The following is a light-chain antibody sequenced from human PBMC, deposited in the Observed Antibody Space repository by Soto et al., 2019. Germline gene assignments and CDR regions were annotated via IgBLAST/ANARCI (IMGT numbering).Light chain of an antibody. CDR2: DAS. V-gene: IGKV1-5*01. Sequence: DIQMTQSPSTLSASIGDRVTITCRASESIRTWLAWYQHKPGKAPKFLIYDASSLESGVPSRFSGSGSGTECTLTISNLQPDDFATYFCQQYNNYPRTVGQGTKVEIK. CDR3: QQYNNYPRT. CDR1: ESIRTW. J-gene: IGKJ1*01.